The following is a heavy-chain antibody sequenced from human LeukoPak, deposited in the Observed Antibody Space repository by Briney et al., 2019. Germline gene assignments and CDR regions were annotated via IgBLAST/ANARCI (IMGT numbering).Heavy chain of an antibody. CDR1: GFTFRGYA. D-gene: IGHD6-13*01. J-gene: IGHJ4*02. CDR2: ISGSGGST. CDR3: AKRAAGSSSWSSFDY. Sequence: PGGSLRLSCAASGFTFRGYAMSWVRQAPGKGLEWVSLISGSGGSTYYADSVKGRFTISSDNSENTLYLQMNSLRAEDTAVYYCAKRAAGSSSWSSFDYWGQGTLVTVSS. V-gene: IGHV3-23*01.